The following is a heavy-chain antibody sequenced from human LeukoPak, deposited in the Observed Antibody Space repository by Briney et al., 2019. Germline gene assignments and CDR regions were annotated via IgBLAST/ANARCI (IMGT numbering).Heavy chain of an antibody. CDR1: GESFSGYY. CDR3: ARDSGNYHFDS. CDR2: INHSGST. D-gene: IGHD1-26*01. J-gene: IGHJ4*02. Sequence: PSETLSLTCAVYGESFSGYYWSWIRQPPGKGLEWIGKINHSGSTNYNPSLKSRVTISVDTSKNQFSLQLNSVTPEDTAVYYCARDSGNYHFDSWGQGTLVTVSS. V-gene: IGHV4-34*01.